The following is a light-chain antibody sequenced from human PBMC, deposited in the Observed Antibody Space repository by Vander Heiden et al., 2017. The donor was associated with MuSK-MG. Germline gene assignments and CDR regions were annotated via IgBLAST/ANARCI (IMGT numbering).Light chain of an antibody. J-gene: IGKJ2*01. CDR2: AGS. CDR1: QNVNSN. V-gene: IGKV1-39*01. CDR3: QQSHSTPRT. Sequence: DIQLTQSPSSLSASVGDRVTITCRASQNVNSNLNWYQQKPGEAPQLLIYAGSTLQSGVPPRFSGSESGTDFTLTINSLQTEDLATYYCQQSHSTPRTFGQGTKGEIK.